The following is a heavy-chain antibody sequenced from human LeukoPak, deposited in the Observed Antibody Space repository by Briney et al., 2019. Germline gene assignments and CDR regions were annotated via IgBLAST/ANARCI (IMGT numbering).Heavy chain of an antibody. CDR2: IYPGDSDT. V-gene: IGHV5-51*01. Sequence: GESLKISCKGSGYSFTSYWIAWVRQMPGKGLEWMGIIYPGDSDTRYSPSFQGQVTISVDKSISTAYLQWSSLKASDTAMYYCAKRRDGYNDAFDIWGQGTMVTVSS. J-gene: IGHJ3*02. D-gene: IGHD5-24*01. CDR1: GYSFTSYW. CDR3: AKRRDGYNDAFDI.